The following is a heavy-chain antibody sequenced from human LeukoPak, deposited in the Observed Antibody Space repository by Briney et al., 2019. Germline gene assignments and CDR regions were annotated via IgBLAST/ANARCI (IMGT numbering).Heavy chain of an antibody. CDR3: TRSRSINYGDYGWFFY. CDR2: VYYSGST. D-gene: IGHD4-17*01. J-gene: IGHJ4*02. CDR1: GGSISKYY. V-gene: IGHV4-59*08. Sequence: SETLSLTCTVSGGSISKYYWSWIRQSPGKGLEWIGYVYYSGSTIYNPSLKSRVAISVDTSKNQFSLNLTSVTAADTAVYFCTRSRSINYGDYGWFFYWGQGTLVTVS.